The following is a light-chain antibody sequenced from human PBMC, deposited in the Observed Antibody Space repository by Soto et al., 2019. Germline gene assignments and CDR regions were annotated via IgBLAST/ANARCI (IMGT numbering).Light chain of an antibody. CDR3: LQYGASPYT. CDR2: DAS. CDR1: QGVGST. V-gene: IGKV3-20*01. J-gene: IGKJ2*01. Sequence: EIVLTQSPATLSVSPGERVTLSCRASQGVGSTLAWYRQQPGQAPRLLIYDASNRATGIPDRFSGSGSGTDFTLTISRLEADDFAVYYCLQYGASPYTFGQGTKVDI.